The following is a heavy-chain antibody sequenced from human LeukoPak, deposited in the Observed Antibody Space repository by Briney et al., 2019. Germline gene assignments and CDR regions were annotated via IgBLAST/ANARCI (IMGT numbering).Heavy chain of an antibody. V-gene: IGHV3-15*01. CDR2: IKSKTDGGTT. CDR1: GFTFSNAW. CDR3: TTDRYYDAAYTT. D-gene: IGHD3-16*01. J-gene: IGHJ4*02. Sequence: PGGSLRLSCAASGFTFSNAWMSWVRQAPGKGLEWVGRIKSKTDGGTTDYGSPVKGRFTISRDDSKNTLYLRMNSLKTEDTALYHCTTDRYYDAAYTTWGQGTLVTVSS.